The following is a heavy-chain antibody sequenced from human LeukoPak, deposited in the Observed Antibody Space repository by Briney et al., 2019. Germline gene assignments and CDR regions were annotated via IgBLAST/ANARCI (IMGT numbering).Heavy chain of an antibody. CDR3: VKGSSYYYDTSGYRLED. D-gene: IGHD3-22*01. J-gene: IGHJ4*02. CDR2: ISHNGDST. CDR1: GFSFRSFA. Sequence: PGGSLRLSCSASGFSFRSFAMHWVRQAAGKGLEYISAISHNGDSTYDADSVKGRFSISRDNSKNTLFLQMSSLRAEDTALYYCVKGSSYYYDTSGYRLEDWGRGTLVTVAS. V-gene: IGHV3-64D*06.